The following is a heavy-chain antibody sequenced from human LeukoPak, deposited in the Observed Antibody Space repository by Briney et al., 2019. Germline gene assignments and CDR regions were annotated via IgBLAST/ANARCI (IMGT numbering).Heavy chain of an antibody. CDR3: ARVKTYYDILTGPPTYYYMDV. Sequence: SETLSLTCTVSGYSISSGYFWGWIRQPPGKGLEWIGTIYNSGSTYYSASLESRVTISVDTSKNPFSLKLSSVTAADTAVYYCARVKTYYDILTGPPTYYYMDVWGKGTTVTISS. D-gene: IGHD3-9*01. J-gene: IGHJ6*03. CDR2: IYNSGST. V-gene: IGHV4-38-2*02. CDR1: GYSISSGYF.